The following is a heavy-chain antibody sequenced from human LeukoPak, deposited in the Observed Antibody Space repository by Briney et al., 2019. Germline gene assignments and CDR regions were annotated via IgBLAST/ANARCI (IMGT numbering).Heavy chain of an antibody. D-gene: IGHD3-10*01. CDR1: GFTFSSYG. V-gene: IGHV3-48*02. Sequence: GGSLRLSCAASGFTFSSYGMTWVRQAPGKGLEWVSYISTSSSTIYYADSVKGRFTISRDNAKNSLSLQMNSLRDEDTAVYYCARVRGLCFDYWGQGTLVTVSS. CDR2: ISTSSSTI. CDR3: ARVRGLCFDY. J-gene: IGHJ4*02.